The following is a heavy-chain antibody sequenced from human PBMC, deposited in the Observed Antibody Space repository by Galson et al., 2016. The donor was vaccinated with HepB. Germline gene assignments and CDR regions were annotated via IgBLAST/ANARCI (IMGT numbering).Heavy chain of an antibody. D-gene: IGHD4-11*01. CDR1: GGSISSSSYF. J-gene: IGHJ6*02. CDR3: ARRRYSTLHIYYGLDV. Sequence: SETLFLTCTVSGGSISSSSYFWDWIRQPPGKGLEWIGTIYYSGSTYYNPSLKSRVYISVDPSKNQFSLKLSSLSAADTAVYYCARRRYSTLHIYYGLDVWGQGTTVTVSS. CDR2: IYYSGST. V-gene: IGHV4-39*01.